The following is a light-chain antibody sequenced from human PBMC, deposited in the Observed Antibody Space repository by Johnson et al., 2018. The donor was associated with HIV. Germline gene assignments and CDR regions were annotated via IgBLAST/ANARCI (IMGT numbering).Light chain of an antibody. CDR1: SSNMGNNY. Sequence: QSVLTQPPSVSAAPRQRVTISCSGNSSNMGNNYVSWYQQVPGTAPKLLIYDNNKRPSGIPGRFSGSKYGTSATLGITGLQTGDEADYYCGTWDSSLSSYVFGIGTKVTVL. CDR2: DNN. J-gene: IGLJ1*01. CDR3: GTWDSSLSSYV. V-gene: IGLV1-51*01.